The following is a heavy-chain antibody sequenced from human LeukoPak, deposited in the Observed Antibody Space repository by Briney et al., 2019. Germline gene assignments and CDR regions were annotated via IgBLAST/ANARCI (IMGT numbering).Heavy chain of an antibody. Sequence: GGSLRLPCAASGFTFRSYWMSWVRQAPGKGLEWVANIKQDGSEMYYVDSVKGRFTISRDNAKNSLYLQMNSLRAEDTAVYYCARDSSISWCDYWGQGTLVTVSS. J-gene: IGHJ4*01. CDR2: IKQDGSEM. CDR3: ARDSSISWCDY. D-gene: IGHD6-13*01. V-gene: IGHV3-7*03. CDR1: GFTFRSYW.